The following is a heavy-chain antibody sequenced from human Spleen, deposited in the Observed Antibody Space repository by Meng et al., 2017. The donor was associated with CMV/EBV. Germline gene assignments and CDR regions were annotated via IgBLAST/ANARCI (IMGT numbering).Heavy chain of an antibody. CDR1: GFTFSTYA. V-gene: IGHV3-30-3*01. CDR3: ARVSNDYGDSWMDV. CDR2: ISYDGSNK. D-gene: IGHD4-17*01. J-gene: IGHJ6*02. Sequence: GESLKISCAASGFTFSTYAMHWVRQAPGKGLEWVAVISYDGSNKYYADSVKGRFTISRDNAKNTLHLQMDNLRAEDTAVYYCARVSNDYGDSWMDVWGQGTTVTVSS.